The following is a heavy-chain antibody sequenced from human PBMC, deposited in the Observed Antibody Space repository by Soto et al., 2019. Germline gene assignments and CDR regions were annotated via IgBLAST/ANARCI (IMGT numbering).Heavy chain of an antibody. CDR3: ARALSRGASSGFDY. Sequence: SETLSLTCAVYGGSFSGYYWSWIRQPPGKGLEWIGEINHSGSTNYNPSLKSRVTISVDTSKNQFSLKLSSVTAADTAVYYCARALSRGASSGFDYWGQGTLVTVSS. V-gene: IGHV4-34*01. CDR2: INHSGST. D-gene: IGHD6-19*01. J-gene: IGHJ4*02. CDR1: GGSFSGYY.